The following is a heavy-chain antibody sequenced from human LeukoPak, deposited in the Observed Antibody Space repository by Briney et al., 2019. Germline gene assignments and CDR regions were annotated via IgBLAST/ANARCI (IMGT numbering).Heavy chain of an antibody. CDR3: VRGSRDWQGTSYFQH. J-gene: IGHJ1*01. V-gene: IGHV4-59*01. CDR1: GGPSSAYH. D-gene: IGHD3-9*01. Sequence: PSETLSLTCLLCGGPSSAYHWNWIRRTPGKGREWIGYVYHSGSTKYNPSVQSRVAISVDPSKNQFSLRLTSVSAVDTGIYYGVRGSRDWQGTSYFQHWGPGTLVSVSS. CDR2: VYHSGST.